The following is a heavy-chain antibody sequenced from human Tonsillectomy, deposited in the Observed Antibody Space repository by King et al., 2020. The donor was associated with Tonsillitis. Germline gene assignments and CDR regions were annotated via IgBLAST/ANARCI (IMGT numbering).Heavy chain of an antibody. V-gene: IGHV4-39*01. CDR3: EGGTTVTTGGEKRFDY. CDR2: MYYSGNT. D-gene: IGHD4-17*01. J-gene: IGHJ4*02. CDR1: GASISNTTFY. Sequence: LQLQESGPRLVKPSETLSLTCTVSGASISNTTFYWGWIRQPPGKGLEWIGSMYYSGNTYYNPSLKTRVFISVDTSKNQISLKLTSVTAADTAVYYCEGGTTVTTGGEKRFDYWGPGTLVPVSS.